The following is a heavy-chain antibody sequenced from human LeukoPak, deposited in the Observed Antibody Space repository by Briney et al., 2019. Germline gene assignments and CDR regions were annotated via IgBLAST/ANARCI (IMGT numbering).Heavy chain of an antibody. CDR3: AREGMFGGVIVHTLY. J-gene: IGHJ4*02. V-gene: IGHV3-21*01. Sequence: NPGGSLRLSCAASGFTFSSYSMNWVRQAPGKGLEWVSSISSSSTYIYYADSVKGRFTISRDNAKNSLSLQMNSLRAEDTAVYYCAREGMFGGVIVHTLYWGQGTLVTVSS. CDR2: ISSSSTYI. CDR1: GFTFSSYS. D-gene: IGHD3-16*02.